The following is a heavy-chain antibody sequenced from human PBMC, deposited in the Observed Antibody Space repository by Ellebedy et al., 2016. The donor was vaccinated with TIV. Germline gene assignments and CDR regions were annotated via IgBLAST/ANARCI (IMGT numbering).Heavy chain of an antibody. CDR1: GFTFSGYA. CDR3: AKGRGGGSDSSAPRYYFDY. J-gene: IGHJ4*02. Sequence: GESLKISCVTSGFTFSGYAMSWVRQAPGKGLEWVSTISNTGSRTYYADSVEGRFIISRDNSKKTLYLQMNSLRADDTAVYYCAKGRGGGSDSSAPRYYFDYWGLGTLVTVSS. CDR2: ISNTGSRT. D-gene: IGHD3-22*01. V-gene: IGHV3-23*01.